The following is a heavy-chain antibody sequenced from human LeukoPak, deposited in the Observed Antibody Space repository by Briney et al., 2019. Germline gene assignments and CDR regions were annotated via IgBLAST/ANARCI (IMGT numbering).Heavy chain of an antibody. V-gene: IGHV1-18*01. CDR1: GYTFTSYG. Sequence: GASVKVSCKASGYTFTSYGISWVRQAPGQGLEWMGWISAYNGNTNYAQKLQGRVTMTTDTSTSTAYMELRSLRSDDTAVYYCARDTPRGSSWYVTHPGHFQHWGQGTLVTVSS. D-gene: IGHD6-13*01. CDR2: ISAYNGNT. J-gene: IGHJ1*01. CDR3: ARDTPRGSSWYVTHPGHFQH.